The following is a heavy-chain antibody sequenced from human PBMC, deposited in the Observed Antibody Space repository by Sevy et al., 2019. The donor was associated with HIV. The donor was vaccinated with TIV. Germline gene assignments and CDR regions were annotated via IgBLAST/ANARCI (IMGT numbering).Heavy chain of an antibody. D-gene: IGHD3-22*01. V-gene: IGHV3-33*01. Sequence: GGSLRLSCAASGFTFSSYGMHWVRQAPGKGLEWVAVIWYDGSNKYYADSVKGRFTISRDNSKNTLYLQMNSLRVEDTAVYYCARWGEDYYDSSGHRPGMDVWGQGTTVTVSS. CDR2: IWYDGSNK. J-gene: IGHJ6*02. CDR1: GFTFSSYG. CDR3: ARWGEDYYDSSGHRPGMDV.